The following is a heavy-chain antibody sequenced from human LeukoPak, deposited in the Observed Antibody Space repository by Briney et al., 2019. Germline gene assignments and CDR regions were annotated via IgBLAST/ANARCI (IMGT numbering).Heavy chain of an antibody. Sequence: PSETLSLTCTVSGGSISSYYWSWIRQPAGKGLEWIGRIYTSGSTNYNPSLKSRVTMSVDTSKNQFSLKLSSVIAADTAVYYCARDWLGYCSSTSCYTTPNWFDPWGQGTLVTVSS. V-gene: IGHV4-4*07. D-gene: IGHD2-2*01. CDR3: ARDWLGYCSSTSCYTTPNWFDP. CDR2: IYTSGST. J-gene: IGHJ5*01. CDR1: GGSISSYY.